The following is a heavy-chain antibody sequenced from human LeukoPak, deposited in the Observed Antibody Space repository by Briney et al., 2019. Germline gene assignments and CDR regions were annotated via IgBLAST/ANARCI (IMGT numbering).Heavy chain of an antibody. Sequence: PSETLSLTCAVSGGSISRGTYYWNWIRQPAGKGLEWIGRIYTSGSTNYNPSLKSRVTISVDTSKNQFSLKLSSVPAADTAVYYCARGYSYGYSYNWFDPWGQGTLVTVSS. CDR1: GGSISRGTYY. CDR2: IYTSGST. D-gene: IGHD5-18*01. CDR3: ARGYSYGYSYNWFDP. J-gene: IGHJ5*02. V-gene: IGHV4-61*02.